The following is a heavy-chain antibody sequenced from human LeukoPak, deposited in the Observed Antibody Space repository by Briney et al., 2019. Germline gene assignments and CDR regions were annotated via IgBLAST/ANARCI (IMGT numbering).Heavy chain of an antibody. J-gene: IGHJ4*02. CDR2: INPNSGVT. D-gene: IGHD5-18*01. CDR1: GYTFTGHY. Sequence: ASVKVSCKASGYTFTGHYMPWVRQAPGQGLEWMGWINPNSGVTKYAQKFQGRVTMTRDPSISTVYMELRRLRSDDTAVYYCARDRNRGYSYGYRLLGYWGQGTLVTVSS. V-gene: IGHV1-2*02. CDR3: ARDRNRGYSYGYRLLGY.